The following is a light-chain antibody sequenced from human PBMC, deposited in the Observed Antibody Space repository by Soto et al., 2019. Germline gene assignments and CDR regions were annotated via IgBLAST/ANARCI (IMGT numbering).Light chain of an antibody. CDR3: QQYGSSPPRT. J-gene: IGKJ1*01. CDR1: QSVTSSY. Sequence: IVLTQSPGTLSVYPGESATLSCRASQSVTSSYIAWYQQKPGQAPRLLIYRASTRATGIPDRFSGSGSGTDFTLIISRLGPEDFAVYYCQQYGSSPPRTFGQGTKVDIK. V-gene: IGKV3-20*01. CDR2: RAS.